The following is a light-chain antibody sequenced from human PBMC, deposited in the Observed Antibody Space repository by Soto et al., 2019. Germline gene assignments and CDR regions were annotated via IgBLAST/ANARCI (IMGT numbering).Light chain of an antibody. Sequence: DIQMTQFPSSVTASVGDRVYSTCRASQGIRNDLAWYQQKPGKAPKRLIYAASSLQSGVPSRFSGSGSGTEFTLAISILQPEDFATFYCLQHSTYPLTFGQGTKVEIK. CDR3: LQHSTYPLT. V-gene: IGKV1-17*01. J-gene: IGKJ1*01. CDR2: AAS. CDR1: QGIRND.